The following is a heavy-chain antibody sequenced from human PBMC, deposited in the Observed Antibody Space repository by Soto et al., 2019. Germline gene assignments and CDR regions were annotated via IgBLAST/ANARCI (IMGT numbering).Heavy chain of an antibody. V-gene: IGHV3-15*01. CDR1: GFTFSNAW. CDR2: IKSKTDGGTT. CDR3: TTGDFWSGLAFDY. D-gene: IGHD3-3*01. Sequence: VQLVESGGGLVKPGGSLRLSCAASGFTFSNAWMSWVRQAPGKGLEWVGRIKSKTDGGTTDYAAPVKGRFTISRDDSKNTLYLQMNSLKTEDTAVYYCTTGDFWSGLAFDYWGQGTLVTVSS. J-gene: IGHJ4*02.